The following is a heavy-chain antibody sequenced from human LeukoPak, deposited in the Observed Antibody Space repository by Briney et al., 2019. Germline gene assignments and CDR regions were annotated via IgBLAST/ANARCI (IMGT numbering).Heavy chain of an antibody. CDR2: ISGSGGTT. Sequence: GGSLRLSCAASGFTFSSYAMCWVRQAPGKGLEWISIISGSGGTTFYADSVKGRFTVSRDNSKNTVYLQMDSLRAEDTAVYYCAKEPTSGSYFPFDYWGQGTLVTVSS. J-gene: IGHJ4*02. CDR1: GFTFSSYA. D-gene: IGHD1-26*01. CDR3: AKEPTSGSYFPFDY. V-gene: IGHV3-23*01.